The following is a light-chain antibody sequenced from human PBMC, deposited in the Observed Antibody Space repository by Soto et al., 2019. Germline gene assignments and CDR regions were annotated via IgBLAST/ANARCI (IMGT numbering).Light chain of an antibody. CDR2: LVN. J-gene: IGLJ3*02. V-gene: IGLV2-14*01. CDR1: SSDVGRYNY. Sequence: QSALTQPASVSGSPGQSITISCTGTSSDVGRYNYVSWYQQHPGKAPKLLIYLVNSRPSGVSHRFSGSKSGNTASLTISGLQAEDEAYYYCSSYTSSDTLTVFGGGTKLTVL. CDR3: SSYTSSDTLTV.